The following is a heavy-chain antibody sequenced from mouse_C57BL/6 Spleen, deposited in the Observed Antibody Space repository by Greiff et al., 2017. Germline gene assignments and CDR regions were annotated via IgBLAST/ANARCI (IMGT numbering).Heavy chain of an antibody. V-gene: IGHV5-16*01. D-gene: IGHD2-1*01. CDR2: INYDGSST. Sequence: EVKLVESEGGLVQPGSSMKLSCTASGFTFSDYYMAWVRQVPEKGLEWVANINYDGSSTYYLDSLNGRFIISRENAMNILYLQMSSLKSEDTATYYCAREGNYVHAMDYWGQGTSVTVSS. J-gene: IGHJ4*01. CDR3: AREGNYVHAMDY. CDR1: GFTFSDYY.